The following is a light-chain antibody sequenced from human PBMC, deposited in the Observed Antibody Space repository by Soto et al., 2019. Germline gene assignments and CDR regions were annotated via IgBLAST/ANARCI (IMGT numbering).Light chain of an antibody. CDR1: QSVSSSY. CDR2: GAS. V-gene: IGKV3-20*01. CDR3: QQYGTSPLT. J-gene: IGKJ4*01. Sequence: IVLTQSPGTLSLSLGERATVSCRASQSVSSSYLAWYQQKPAQAPRLLIYGASSRAPGIPDRFSGSGSGTDFTLTISRLEPEDFAVYYCQQYGTSPLTFGGGTKVDIK.